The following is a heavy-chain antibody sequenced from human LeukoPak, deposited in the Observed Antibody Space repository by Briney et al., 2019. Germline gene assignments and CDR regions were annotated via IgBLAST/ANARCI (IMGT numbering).Heavy chain of an antibody. J-gene: IGHJ6*02. CDR1: GFTFSSYS. CDR3: AREPTRGYSYGNPYYYYYGMDV. V-gene: IGHV3-21*01. Sequence: GGSLRLSCAASGFTFSSYSMNWVRQAPGKGLEWVSSISSSSNYIYYADSVKGRFTISRDNAKNSLYLQMNSLRAEDTAVYYCAREPTRGYSYGNPYYYYYGMDVWGQGTTVTVSS. D-gene: IGHD5-18*01. CDR2: ISSSSNYI.